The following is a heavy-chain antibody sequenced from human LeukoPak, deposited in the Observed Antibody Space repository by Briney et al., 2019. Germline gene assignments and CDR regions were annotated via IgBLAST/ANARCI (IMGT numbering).Heavy chain of an antibody. CDR2: IYYSGST. Sequence: SETLSLTCTVSGGCISSYYWSWIRQPPGKGLEWIGCIYYSGSTNYNPSLKSRVTISVDTSKNQFSLKLSSVTAADTAVYYCARADRSSSGGIFDYWGQGTLVTVSS. J-gene: IGHJ4*02. CDR1: GGCISSYY. D-gene: IGHD6-19*01. V-gene: IGHV4-59*01. CDR3: ARADRSSSGGIFDY.